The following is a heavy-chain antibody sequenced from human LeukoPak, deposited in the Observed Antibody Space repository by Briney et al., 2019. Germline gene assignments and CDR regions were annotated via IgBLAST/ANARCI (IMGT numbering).Heavy chain of an antibody. CDR1: GFTFRTYG. J-gene: IGHJ4*02. D-gene: IGHD3-10*01. CDR2: IRSDGSDK. Sequence: GGSLRLSCAASGFTFRTYGMHWVRQAPGKGLEWVAFIRSDGSDKYHADSVKGRFTISRDNSKNTLYLQMNSLRTEDTAVYYCANEWLHVSGSYKANNWGQGTLVTVSS. V-gene: IGHV3-30*02. CDR3: ANEWLHVSGSYKANN.